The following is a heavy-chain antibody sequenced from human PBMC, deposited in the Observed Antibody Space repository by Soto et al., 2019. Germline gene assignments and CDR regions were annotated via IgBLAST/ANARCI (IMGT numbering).Heavy chain of an antibody. CDR1: GYTFTSYG. CDR2: ISAYNGNT. D-gene: IGHD3-3*01. V-gene: IGHV1-18*01. Sequence: VASVEVSCKASGYTFTSYGISWVRQAPGQGLEWMGWISAYNGNTNYAQKLQGRVTMTTDTSTSTAYMELRSLRSDDTAVYYCAREVEWLLSQGACDIWGQGTMLTV. CDR3: AREVEWLLSQGACDI. J-gene: IGHJ3*02.